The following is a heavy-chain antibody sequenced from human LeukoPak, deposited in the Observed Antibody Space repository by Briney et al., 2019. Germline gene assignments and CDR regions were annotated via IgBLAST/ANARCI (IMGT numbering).Heavy chain of an antibody. V-gene: IGHV3-21*01. CDR1: GITFKNYN. CDR2: IGSASSYV. D-gene: IGHD5-12*01. Sequence: GGSLRLSCAASGITFKNYNMNWVRQAPGKGLEWVAFIGSASSYVFYADSLKGRFTISRDNAKNSLYLQMNSLGAEDTAVYYCARDHGYSGYDYWGQGTLVTVSS. CDR3: ARDHGYSGYDY. J-gene: IGHJ4*02.